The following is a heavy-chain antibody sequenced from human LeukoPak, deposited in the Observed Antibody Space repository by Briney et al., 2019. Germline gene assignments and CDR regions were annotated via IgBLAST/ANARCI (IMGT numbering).Heavy chain of an antibody. V-gene: IGHV4-34*01. CDR3: AASSGYQSFDY. Sequence: SETLSLTCAVYGGSFSGYYWSWIRQPPGKGLEWIGEINHSGSTNYNPSLKSRVTISVDTSKNQFSLKLSSVTAADTAVYYCAASSGYQSFDYWGQGTLVTVSS. CDR1: GGSFSGYY. CDR2: INHSGST. J-gene: IGHJ4*02. D-gene: IGHD6-19*01.